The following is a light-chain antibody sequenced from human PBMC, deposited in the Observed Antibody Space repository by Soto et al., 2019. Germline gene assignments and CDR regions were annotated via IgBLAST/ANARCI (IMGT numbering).Light chain of an antibody. Sequence: QSVLTQSSSASASLGSSVKLTCTLSSGHSSFIIAWHQQQPGKAPRFLMKLEGDGSYDKGSGVPDRFSGSSSGADRYLTISNLQFEDEADYYCETWDDNTWVFGGGTKVTAL. CDR3: ETWDDNTWV. V-gene: IGLV4-60*02. CDR2: LEGDGSY. J-gene: IGLJ3*02. CDR1: SGHSSFI.